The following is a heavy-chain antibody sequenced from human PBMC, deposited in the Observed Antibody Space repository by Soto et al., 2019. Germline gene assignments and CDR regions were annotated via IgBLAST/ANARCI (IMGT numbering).Heavy chain of an antibody. J-gene: IGHJ4*02. CDR3: ARARTGWTTVTTFDYFDY. D-gene: IGHD4-17*01. Sequence: PGGSLRLSCAASGFTFSSYAMSWVRQAPGKGLEWVSAISGSGGSTYYADSLKGRFTISRDNSKNTLYLQMNSLRAEDTAVYYCARARTGWTTVTTFDYFDYWGQGTLVTVSS. V-gene: IGHV3-23*01. CDR2: ISGSGGST. CDR1: GFTFSSYA.